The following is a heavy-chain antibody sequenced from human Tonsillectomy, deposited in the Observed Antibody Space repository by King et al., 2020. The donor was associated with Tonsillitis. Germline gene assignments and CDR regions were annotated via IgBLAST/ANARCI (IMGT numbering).Heavy chain of an antibody. CDR3: ARDRADTAMDFFDY. CDR1: GVSISSDY. CDR2: NYYIGST. D-gene: IGHD5-18*01. J-gene: IGHJ4*02. Sequence: LQLQESGPGLVKPSETLSLTCTVSGVSISSDYWSWIRRPPGKGLEWVGYNYYIGSTKYNPPPKSRVTISVDTTKNQFSLKLSSVTDADTAVYYCARDRADTAMDFFDYWGQGTLVTVSS. V-gene: IGHV4-59*01.